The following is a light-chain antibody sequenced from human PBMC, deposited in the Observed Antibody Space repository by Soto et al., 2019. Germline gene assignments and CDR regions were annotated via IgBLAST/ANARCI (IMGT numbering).Light chain of an antibody. CDR2: LNNDGSH. J-gene: IGLJ3*02. Sequence: QAVVTQSPSASASLGASVKLTCTLSSGHSSYAIAWHQKQPGKGPRYLMDLNNDGSHTKGDGIPDRFSGSSSGADRYLIISSLQSEDEADYYCSTWDDSLNGWVFGGGTKVTVL. V-gene: IGLV4-69*01. CDR1: SGHSSYA. CDR3: STWDDSLNGWV.